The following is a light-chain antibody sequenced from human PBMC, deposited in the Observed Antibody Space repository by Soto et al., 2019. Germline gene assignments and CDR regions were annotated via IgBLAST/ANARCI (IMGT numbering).Light chain of an antibody. V-gene: IGLV2-18*02. CDR3: NSYPVSGTYV. CDR1: SSDVGSYNR. J-gene: IGLJ1*01. Sequence: QSALTQPPSVSGSPGQSVAISCTGDSSDVGSYNRVSWYQQSPGTAPKLIIYEVTTRPSGVPDRFSGSKSGNTASLTISGLQAEDEADYYCNSYPVSGTYVFGTGTKLTVL. CDR2: EVT.